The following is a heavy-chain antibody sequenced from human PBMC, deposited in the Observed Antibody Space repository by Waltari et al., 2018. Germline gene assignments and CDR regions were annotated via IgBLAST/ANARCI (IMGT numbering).Heavy chain of an antibody. CDR1: EFTFRSYA. CDR2: ISYNERNI. CDR3: ARDYCDRTNCHGMDV. D-gene: IGHD3-22*01. Sequence: VQLVEFGGGVVQPGRSLRLSCAASEFTFRSYAMHWVRQAPGKGLECVAVISYNERNIYYVDSVKGRFIISRDNSRKMLYLQMNSLRTEDTAVYYCARDYCDRTNCHGMDVWGQGTTVTVSS. J-gene: IGHJ6*02. V-gene: IGHV3-30*04.